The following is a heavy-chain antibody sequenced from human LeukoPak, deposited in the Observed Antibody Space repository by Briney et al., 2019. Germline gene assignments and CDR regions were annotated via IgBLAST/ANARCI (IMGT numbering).Heavy chain of an antibody. J-gene: IGHJ6*02. D-gene: IGHD2-2*01. V-gene: IGHV3-11*01. CDR1: GFTFDDYA. CDR3: ARDSVVVPAALRNYYYGMDV. CDR2: ISSSGSTI. Sequence: GGSLRLSCAASGFTFDDYAMHWVRQAPGKGLEWVSYISSSGSTIYYADSVKGRFTISRDNAKNSLYLQMNSLRAEDTAVYYCARDSVVVPAALRNYYYGMDVWGQGTTVTVFS.